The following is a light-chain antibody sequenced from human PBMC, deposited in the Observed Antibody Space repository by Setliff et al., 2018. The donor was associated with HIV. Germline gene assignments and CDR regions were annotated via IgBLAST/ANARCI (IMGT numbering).Light chain of an antibody. CDR1: SSDVGGYQS. V-gene: IGLV2-8*01. CDR3: SSYAGSNKLV. CDR2: EVN. Sequence: QSALTQPASVSGSPGQSITISCTGTSSDVGGYQSVSWYQQHPGKAPKLMIYEVNKRPSGVPDRFSGSKSGNTASLTVSGLQAEDEADYYCSSYAGSNKLVFGGGTKVTVL. J-gene: IGLJ2*01.